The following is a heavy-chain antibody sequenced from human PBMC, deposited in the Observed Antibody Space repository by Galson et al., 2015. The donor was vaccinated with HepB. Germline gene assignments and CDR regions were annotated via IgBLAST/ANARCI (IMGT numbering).Heavy chain of an antibody. J-gene: IGHJ4*02. CDR1: GFTFSNYA. CDR3: ARETGRGYSSGWRTSFNY. CDR2: ISGSGTSA. V-gene: IGHV3-23*01. D-gene: IGHD6-19*01. Sequence: SLRLSCAASGFTFSNYAMSWVRQAPGKGLEWVSAISGSGTSAYYTDSVKGRFTISRDNSKNTLYLEMSSLRAEDTAVYYCARETGRGYSSGWRTSFNYGGQGTLVTVSS.